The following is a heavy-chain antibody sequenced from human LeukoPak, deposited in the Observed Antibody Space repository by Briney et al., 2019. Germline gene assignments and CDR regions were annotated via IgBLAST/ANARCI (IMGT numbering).Heavy chain of an antibody. CDR2: IYYSGNT. Sequence: NPSETLSLTCTVSGGSISSSSYYWVWIRQPPGKGLEWIGSIYYSGNTYYNPSLKSRVSISLDTSKNQFSLKLSSLTAADTAVYYCATCPITADGAVDYWGQGIRVTVSS. D-gene: IGHD6-13*01. V-gene: IGHV4-39*07. J-gene: IGHJ4*02. CDR3: ATCPITADGAVDY. CDR1: GGSISSSSYY.